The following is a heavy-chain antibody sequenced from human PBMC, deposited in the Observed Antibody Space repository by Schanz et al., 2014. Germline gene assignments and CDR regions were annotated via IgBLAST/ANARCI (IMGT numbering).Heavy chain of an antibody. CDR1: GFTFRRNW. D-gene: IGHD3-10*01. V-gene: IGHV3-74*01. J-gene: IGHJ4*02. CDR2: INTDGSST. CDR3: ARLSTLGGWFGNAHLDF. Sequence: VQLVESGGGLVQPGESLRLSCVASGFTFRRNWMYWVRQVPGKGLVWVSHINTDGSSTRYADFVKGRFTISRDNAKNTLYLEMNSLRAEDTALYYCARLSTLGGWFGNAHLDFWGQGTLVTVS.